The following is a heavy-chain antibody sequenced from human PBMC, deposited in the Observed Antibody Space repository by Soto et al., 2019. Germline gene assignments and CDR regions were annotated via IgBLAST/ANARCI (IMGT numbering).Heavy chain of an antibody. V-gene: IGHV3-23*01. D-gene: IGHD5-12*01. J-gene: IGHJ6*02. CDR2: ISGSGGST. CDR3: SSLPRGYSGYPPGYYGMDV. CDR1: GFTFSSYA. Sequence: PGGSLRLSCEASGFTFSSYAMSWVRQAPGKGLEWVSAISGSGGSTYYADSVKGRFTISRDNSKNTLYLQMNSLRAEDTAVYYCSSLPRGYSGYPPGYYGMDVWGQGTTVTVSS.